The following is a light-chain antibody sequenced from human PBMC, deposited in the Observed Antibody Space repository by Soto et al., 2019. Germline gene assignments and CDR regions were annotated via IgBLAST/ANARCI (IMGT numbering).Light chain of an antibody. CDR2: AAS. CDR3: QQSYSIPIT. CDR1: QSITTY. V-gene: IGKV1-39*01. Sequence: DIQMTQSPSSLSASVGDIVTITFRASQSITTYLNWYQQKPGKAPYLLISAASSLQSGVPSRFSASGSGTDFTLTISSLQPEDFATYFCQQSYSIPITFGQGTRLEIK. J-gene: IGKJ5*01.